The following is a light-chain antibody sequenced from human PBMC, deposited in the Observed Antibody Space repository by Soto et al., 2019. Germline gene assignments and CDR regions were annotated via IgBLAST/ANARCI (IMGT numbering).Light chain of an antibody. CDR3: QQLNSYL. J-gene: IGKJ3*01. CDR1: QGISSY. V-gene: IGKV1-9*01. Sequence: DIQLTQSPSFLSASVGDRVTITCRASQGISSYLAWYQQKPGKAPKLLIYAASTLQSGVPSRFSGSGSGTEFTLTISSLQPEDFATYYCQQLNSYLFGPGNKVDIK. CDR2: AAS.